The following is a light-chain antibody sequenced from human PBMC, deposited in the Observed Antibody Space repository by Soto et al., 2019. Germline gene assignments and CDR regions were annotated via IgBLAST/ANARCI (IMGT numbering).Light chain of an antibody. V-gene: IGKV1-33*01. CDR2: DAS. J-gene: IGKJ2*01. CDR3: QHYDNLLYT. Sequence: DIQMTQSPSSLSASVGDRVTITCQASQDISNYLNWYQQKPGKAPKLLIYDASNLETGVPSRFSGSGSGTDFTFTISSLQTEDIATYYCQHYDNLLYTFGQGTKLEIK. CDR1: QDISNY.